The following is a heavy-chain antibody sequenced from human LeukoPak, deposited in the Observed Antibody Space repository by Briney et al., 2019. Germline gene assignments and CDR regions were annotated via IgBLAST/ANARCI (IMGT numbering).Heavy chain of an antibody. D-gene: IGHD3-22*01. CDR3: ARGGYYDGSGYYYLDY. V-gene: IGHV3-48*01. Sequence: PGRSLRLSCAASGFTFSTYSMNWVRHAPGKGLEWVSYISSSDSPIDYTDSVKGRFTISRDNAKNSLYLQMNSLRVEDAAVYYCARGGYYDGSGYYYLDYWGQGTLVTVSS. CDR2: ISSSDSPI. CDR1: GFTFSTYS. J-gene: IGHJ4*02.